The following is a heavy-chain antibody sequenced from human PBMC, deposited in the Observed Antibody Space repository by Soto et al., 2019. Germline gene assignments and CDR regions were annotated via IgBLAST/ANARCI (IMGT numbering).Heavy chain of an antibody. D-gene: IGHD3-10*02. V-gene: IGHV1-69*06. CDR2: ITPMFGAP. CDR1: GGPFSSYA. Sequence: QVQLVQSGAEVKKPGSSVKVSCTASGGPFSSYAINWVRQAPGQGLEWMGVITPMFGAPHYAQNFKGRITMTADKSKNTAYMELSSLTSGDTAVYFWARLFTGRWVAPWGQGTLVTVSP. CDR3: ARLFTGRWVAP. J-gene: IGHJ5*02.